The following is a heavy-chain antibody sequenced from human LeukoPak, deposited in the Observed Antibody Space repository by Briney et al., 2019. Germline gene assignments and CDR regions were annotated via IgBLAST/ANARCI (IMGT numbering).Heavy chain of an antibody. CDR1: GGSIANTNY. Sequence: PSETLSLTCGVSGGSIANTNYWTWVRQPPGKGLEWIGEVNLQGSTNYNPSLMGRVAISVDTSENHISLQLTSVTAADTAVYYCAREGGPYRPLDYSGQGTLVTVSS. CDR3: AREGGPYRPLDY. CDR2: VNLQGST. V-gene: IGHV4-4*02. J-gene: IGHJ4*02.